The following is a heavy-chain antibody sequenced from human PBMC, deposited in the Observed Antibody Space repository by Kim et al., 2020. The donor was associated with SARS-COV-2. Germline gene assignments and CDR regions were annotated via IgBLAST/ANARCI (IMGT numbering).Heavy chain of an antibody. D-gene: IGHD3-22*01. Sequence: GGSLRLSCAASGFTFSSYAMSWVRQAPGKGLEWVSAISGSGGSTYYADSVKGRFTISRDNSKNTLYLQMNSLRAEDTAVYYCAKSPKPPDYYDRYYFDYWGQGTLVTVSS. CDR1: GFTFSSYA. J-gene: IGHJ4*02. CDR2: ISGSGGST. CDR3: AKSPKPPDYYDRYYFDY. V-gene: IGHV3-23*01.